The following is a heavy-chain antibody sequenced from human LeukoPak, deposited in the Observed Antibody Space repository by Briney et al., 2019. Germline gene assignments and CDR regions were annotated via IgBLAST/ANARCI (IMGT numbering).Heavy chain of an antibody. CDR3: ARCDDYLDLSFDY. CDR2: ITNDGSNT. Sequence: AGGSLRLSCEASGFSFSSHWMHWVRQSPGKGLVWVSRITNDGSNTVYADSVEGRFTISRDNARNTLYLQMNSLGAEDTAVYYCARCDDYLDLSFDYWGQGTLVTVSS. V-gene: IGHV3-74*01. CDR1: GFSFSSHW. D-gene: IGHD4-11*01. J-gene: IGHJ4*02.